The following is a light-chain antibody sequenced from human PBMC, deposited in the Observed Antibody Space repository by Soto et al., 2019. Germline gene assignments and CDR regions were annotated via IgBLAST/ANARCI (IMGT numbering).Light chain of an antibody. Sequence: EIVMTQSPGTLSVSPGDRATLSCRASESVSTNLAWYQQKPGQAPRLLIYAASTRATGIPARFSGSGSGTEFTLTISSLQSEDFAVYYCQQYDLSSGFGGGTKVEIK. V-gene: IGKV3-15*01. CDR2: AAS. J-gene: IGKJ4*01. CDR3: QQYDLSSG. CDR1: ESVSTN.